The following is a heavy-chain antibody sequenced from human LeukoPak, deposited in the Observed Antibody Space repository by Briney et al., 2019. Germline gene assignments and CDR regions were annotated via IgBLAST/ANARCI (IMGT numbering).Heavy chain of an antibody. CDR2: IWYNGSNK. CDR3: ARDVNSGSYGY. CDR1: GFTFSSYG. Sequence: GRSLRLSCAASGFTFSSYGMHWVRQAPGKGLEWVALIWYNGSNKYYADSVKGRFTISRDNSKNMLYLQLNSLRAEDTAVYYCARDVNSGSYGYWGQGTLVTVSS. J-gene: IGHJ4*02. V-gene: IGHV3-33*01. D-gene: IGHD3-10*01.